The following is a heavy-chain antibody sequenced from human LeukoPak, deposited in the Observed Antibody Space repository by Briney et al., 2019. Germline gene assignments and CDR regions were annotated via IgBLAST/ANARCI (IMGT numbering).Heavy chain of an antibody. CDR3: ARDTNLGDYYYGMDV. V-gene: IGHV1-18*01. Sequence: ASVKVSCKASGYTFTSYGISWVRQAPGQGLEWMGWISAYNGNTNYAQKLQGRVTMTTDTSTSTAYMELRSLRSDDTAVYYCARDTNLGDYYYGMDVWGQGTTVTVSS. J-gene: IGHJ6*02. CDR1: GYTFTSYG. D-gene: IGHD1-14*01. CDR2: ISAYNGNT.